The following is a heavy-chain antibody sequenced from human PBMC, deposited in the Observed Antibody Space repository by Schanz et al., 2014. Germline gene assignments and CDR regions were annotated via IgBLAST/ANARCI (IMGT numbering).Heavy chain of an antibody. CDR3: ATNSPFRMVRGSNAFDA. CDR1: GYSLNELS. D-gene: IGHD3-10*01. CDR2: FHHEDGDT. Sequence: QVQLVQSGAEVKKPGASVKVSCKVSGYSLNELSMHWVRQAPGRGLEWMGGFHHEDGDTVYAQKFQGRVTMTEDTSTETAYMELSGLRSGDTAVYYCATNSPFRMVRGSNAFDAWGQGTMVTVS. V-gene: IGHV1-24*01. J-gene: IGHJ3*01.